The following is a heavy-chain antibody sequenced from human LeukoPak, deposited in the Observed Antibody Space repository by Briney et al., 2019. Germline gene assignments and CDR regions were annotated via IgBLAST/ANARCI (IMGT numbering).Heavy chain of an antibody. CDR2: ISSSSSYI. CDR1: GFTFSSYS. CDR3: ARVNLVRGSHYFDY. J-gene: IGHJ4*02. D-gene: IGHD3-10*01. Sequence: GGSLRLSCAASGFTFSSYSMNWVRQAPGKGLEWVSSISSSSSYIYYADSVKGRFTISRDNAKNSLYLQMNSLRAEDTAVYYCARVNLVRGSHYFDYWGQGTLVTVSS. V-gene: IGHV3-21*01.